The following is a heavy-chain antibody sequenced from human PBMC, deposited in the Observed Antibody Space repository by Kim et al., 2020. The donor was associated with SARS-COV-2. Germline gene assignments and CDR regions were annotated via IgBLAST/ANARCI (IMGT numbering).Heavy chain of an antibody. Sequence: GGSLRLSCAASGFSFSTYSMNWVRQAPGKGLEWVSAISSSGIYIYYVDAVKGRFITSRDNAKNSLYLQMHSLRADDTAVYYCARITATAPFGVDVWGQGT. V-gene: IGHV3-21*01. D-gene: IGHD1-20*01. CDR3: ARITATAPFGVDV. J-gene: IGHJ6*02. CDR2: ISSSGIYI. CDR1: GFSFSTYS.